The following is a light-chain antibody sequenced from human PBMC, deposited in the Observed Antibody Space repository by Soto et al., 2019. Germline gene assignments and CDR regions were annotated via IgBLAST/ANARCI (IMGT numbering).Light chain of an antibody. CDR2: DAY. Sequence: IQMTQSPSTLSASVGDRVTITCRASQSISRWVAWYQQKPGKAPKLLIYDAYSLESGVPARFSGSGSGTEFTLTIRSLQPDDFATYYCQQYDSYWTFGQGTKVDIK. J-gene: IGKJ1*01. CDR3: QQYDSYWT. CDR1: QSISRW. V-gene: IGKV1-5*01.